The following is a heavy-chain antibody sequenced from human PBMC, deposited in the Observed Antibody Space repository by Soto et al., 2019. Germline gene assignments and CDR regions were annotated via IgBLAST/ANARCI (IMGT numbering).Heavy chain of an antibody. CDR1: GGSISSYY. CDR3: AREANYYGSGSHLGMDV. Sequence: SETLSLTCTVSGGSISSYYWSWIRQPPGKGLEWIGYIYYSGSTNYNPSLKSRVTISVDTSKNQFSLKLSSVTAADTAVYYCAREANYYGSGSHLGMDVWGQGTTVTVSS. CDR2: IYYSGST. V-gene: IGHV4-59*01. D-gene: IGHD3-10*01. J-gene: IGHJ6*02.